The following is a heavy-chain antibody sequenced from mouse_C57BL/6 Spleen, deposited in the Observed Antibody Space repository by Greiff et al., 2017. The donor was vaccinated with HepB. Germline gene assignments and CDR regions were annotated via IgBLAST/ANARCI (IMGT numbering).Heavy chain of an antibody. CDR2: IYPGDGDT. Sequence: VKLMESGPELVKPGASVKISCKASGYAFSSSWMNWVKQRPGKGLEWIGRIYPGDGDTNYNVKFKGKATLTADKSSSTAYMQLSSLTSEDSAVYFCASGGRTWFAYWGQGTLVTVSA. CDR3: ASGGRTWFAY. D-gene: IGHD3-1*01. CDR1: GYAFSSSW. J-gene: IGHJ3*01. V-gene: IGHV1-82*01.